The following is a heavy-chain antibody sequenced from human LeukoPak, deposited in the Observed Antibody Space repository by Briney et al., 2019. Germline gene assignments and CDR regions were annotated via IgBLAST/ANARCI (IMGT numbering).Heavy chain of an antibody. V-gene: IGHV4-59*12. Sequence: SETLSLTCTVSGGSISSYYWSWIRQPPGKGLEWIGYIYYSGSTNYNPSLKSRVTISVDTSKNQFSLKLSSVTAADTAVYYCARDGAASPIDYWGQGTLVTVSS. CDR2: IYYSGST. J-gene: IGHJ4*02. CDR3: ARDGAASPIDY. D-gene: IGHD6-13*01. CDR1: GGSISSYY.